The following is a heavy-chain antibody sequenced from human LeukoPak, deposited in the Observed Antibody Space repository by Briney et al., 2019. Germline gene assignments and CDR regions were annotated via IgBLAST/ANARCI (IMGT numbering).Heavy chain of an antibody. J-gene: IGHJ4*02. CDR1: GFTFSSYA. V-gene: IGHV3-23*01. CDR2: ISSSGGST. D-gene: IGHD3-22*01. CDR3: AKDLGSVIVVVNYFDY. Sequence: GGSLSLSCAASGFTFSSYAMNWVRQAPGKGLEWVSGISSSGGSTYYADSVKGRFTISRDNSKNTLYLQMNSLRVEDTAVYYCAKDLGSVIVVVNYFDYWGQGTLVTVSS.